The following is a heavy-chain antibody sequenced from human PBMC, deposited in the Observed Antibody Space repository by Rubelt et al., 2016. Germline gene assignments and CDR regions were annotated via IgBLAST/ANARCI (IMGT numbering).Heavy chain of an antibody. Sequence: QVQLQQWGAGLLKPSETLSLTCGVYGGSFSNNYWSWIRQPPGKGLEWIGEINHSGSTNYHPSLKSRVTVSVDTSRRQFSLRLSSVTAADTAVYYCARLLTYDNPAYYMDVWGKGTTVTVSS. CDR2: INHSGST. D-gene: IGHD3-9*01. CDR1: GGSFSNNY. CDR3: ARLLTYDNPAYYMDV. V-gene: IGHV4-34*01. J-gene: IGHJ6*03.